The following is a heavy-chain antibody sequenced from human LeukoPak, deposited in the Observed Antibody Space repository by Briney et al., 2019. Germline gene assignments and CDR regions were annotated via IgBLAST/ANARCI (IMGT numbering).Heavy chain of an antibody. CDR1: GFTFSSYG. D-gene: IGHD6-19*01. Sequence: GGSLRLSCAASGFTFSSYGVHWVRQAPGKGLEWVAFIRYDGSNKYYADSVKGRFTISRDNSKNTLYLQMNSLRAEDTAVYYCAKDAARYSSGGGAYFDYWGQGTLVTVSS. CDR2: IRYDGSNK. CDR3: AKDAARYSSGGGAYFDY. J-gene: IGHJ4*02. V-gene: IGHV3-30*02.